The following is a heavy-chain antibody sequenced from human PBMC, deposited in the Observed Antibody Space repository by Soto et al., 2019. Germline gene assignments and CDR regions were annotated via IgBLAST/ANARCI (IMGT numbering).Heavy chain of an antibody. CDR1: GYTFTSSD. CDR3: ARDRCSSTSCFPKGP. J-gene: IGHJ5*02. Sequence: ASVKVSCKASGYTFTSSDINWVRQATGQGLEWIGWVSPNNGNTSYAQKFQGRVTMTRDTSTSTAYMELRSLRSDDTAVHYCARDRCSSTSCFPKGPWGQGTLVTVSS. V-gene: IGHV1-8*02. CDR2: VSPNNGNT. D-gene: IGHD2-2*01.